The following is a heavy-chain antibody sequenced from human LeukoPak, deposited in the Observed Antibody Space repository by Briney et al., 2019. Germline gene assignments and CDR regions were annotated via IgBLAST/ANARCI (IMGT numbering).Heavy chain of an antibody. CDR1: GYSISSGYY. V-gene: IGHV4-38-2*01. D-gene: IGHD6-6*01. CDR2: IYHSGST. J-gene: IGHJ4*02. Sequence: PSETLSLTCAVSGYSISSGYYWGWIRQPPGKGLEWIGSIYHSGSTYYNPSLKSRVTISVDTSKNQFSLKLSSVTAADTAVYYCARLLPDSSSCSDYWGQGTLVTVSS. CDR3: ARLLPDSSSCSDY.